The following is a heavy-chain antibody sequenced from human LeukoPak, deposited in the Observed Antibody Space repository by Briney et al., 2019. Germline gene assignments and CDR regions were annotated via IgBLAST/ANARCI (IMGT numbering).Heavy chain of an antibody. Sequence: ASVKVSCKASGNTFTSYYMHWVRQAPGQGLEWMGIINPSGGSTSYAQKFQGRVTMTRDTSTSTVYMELSSLRSEDTAVYYCAREVGDIVVEGGTRSSSPYWYFDLWGRGTLVTVSS. J-gene: IGHJ2*01. CDR2: INPSGGST. V-gene: IGHV1-46*01. CDR3: AREVGDIVVEGGTRSSSPYWYFDL. CDR1: GNTFTSYY. D-gene: IGHD2-2*01.